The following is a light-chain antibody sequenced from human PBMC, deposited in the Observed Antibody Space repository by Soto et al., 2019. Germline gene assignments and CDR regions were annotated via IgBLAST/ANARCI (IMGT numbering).Light chain of an antibody. CDR1: QSVSSC. CDR2: EAS. V-gene: IGKV3D-11*02. Sequence: EILWTQSPATLSVSAGEGSTLACRASQSVSSCLAWYQQKAGQAARLLIYEASNRATGVPARFSGRGPGTHFTLPIRRLQPERLAVYYSPKRRPCHLTLGAGTKVDIK. CDR3: PKRRPCHLT. J-gene: IGKJ4*01.